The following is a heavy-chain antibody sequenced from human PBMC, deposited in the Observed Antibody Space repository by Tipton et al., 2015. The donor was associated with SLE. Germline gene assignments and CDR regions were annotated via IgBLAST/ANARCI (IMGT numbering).Heavy chain of an antibody. CDR3: ARDHLGSSVADDM. D-gene: IGHD6-6*01. Sequence: SLRLSCAASGFTFSSYWMHWVRQAPGKGLVWVSRIKSDGIDTKYADSVKGRFTISRDDAKNTLYLQMNSLRAEDTAVYYCARDHLGSSVADDMWRQGTRVTVSS. J-gene: IGHJ3*02. CDR2: IKSDGIDT. V-gene: IGHV3-74*03. CDR1: GFTFSSYW.